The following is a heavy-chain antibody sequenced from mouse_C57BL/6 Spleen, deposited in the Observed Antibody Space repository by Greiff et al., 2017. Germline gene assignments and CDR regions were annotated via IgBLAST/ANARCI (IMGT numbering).Heavy chain of an antibody. CDR1: GYTFTSYW. CDR3: AREEQYDYDGAWFAY. V-gene: IGHV1-64*01. CDR2: IHPNSGST. J-gene: IGHJ3*01. Sequence: QVQLQQPGAELVKPGASVKLSCKASGYTFTSYWMHWVKQRPGQGLEWIGMIHPNSGSTNYNEKFKSKATLTVDKSSSTAYMQLSSLTSEDSAVYYGAREEQYDYDGAWFAYWGQGTLVTVSA. D-gene: IGHD2-4*01.